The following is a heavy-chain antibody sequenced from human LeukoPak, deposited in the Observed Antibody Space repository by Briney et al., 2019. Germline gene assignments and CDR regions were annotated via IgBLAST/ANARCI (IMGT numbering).Heavy chain of an antibody. V-gene: IGHV1-69*06. CDR1: GGTFSSYA. CDR3: ATLHIAAAGTTDLDY. J-gene: IGHJ4*02. Sequence: SVTVSCKASGGTFSSYAISWVRQAPGQGLEWMGGIIPIFGTANYAQKFQGRVTMTEDTSTDTAYMELSSLRSEDTAVYYCATLHIAAAGTTDLDYWGQGTLVTVSS. D-gene: IGHD6-13*01. CDR2: IIPIFGTA.